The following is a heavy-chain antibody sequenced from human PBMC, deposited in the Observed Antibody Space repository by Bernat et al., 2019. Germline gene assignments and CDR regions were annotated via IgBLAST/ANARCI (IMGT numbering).Heavy chain of an antibody. D-gene: IGHD2-2*01. CDR1: GFTFSSYG. J-gene: IGHJ6*02. CDR3: AKGSIHVRYYYGMDV. V-gene: IGHV3-30*18. CDR2: ISYDGSKK. Sequence: QVQLVESGGGVVQPGRSLRLSCAASGFTFSSYGMHWVRQAPGKGLEWVAVISYDGSKKSYAEYVKGRLTISRDDSKNTLYLQMNSLRAEDTAVYYCAKGSIHVRYYYGMDVWGQGTTVTVSS.